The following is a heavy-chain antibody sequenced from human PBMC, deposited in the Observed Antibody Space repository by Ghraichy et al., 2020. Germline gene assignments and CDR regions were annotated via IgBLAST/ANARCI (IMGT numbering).Heavy chain of an antibody. V-gene: IGHV4-59*01. CDR2: IYYSGST. D-gene: IGHD4-11*01. Sequence: SETLSLTCTVSGVSISSYYWSWIRQPPGKGLEWIGYIYYSGSTNYNPSLKSRVTISVDTSKNQFSLKLSSVTAADTAVYYCARRGYSNYWFDPWGQGTLVTVAS. CDR1: GVSISSYY. J-gene: IGHJ5*02. CDR3: ARRGYSNYWFDP.